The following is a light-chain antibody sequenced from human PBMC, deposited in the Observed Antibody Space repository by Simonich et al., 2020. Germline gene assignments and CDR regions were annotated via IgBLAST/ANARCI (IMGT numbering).Light chain of an antibody. V-gene: IGKV4-1*01. J-gene: IGKJ2*01. CDR2: WAS. Sequence: DIVMTQSPDSLAVSLGERATINCKSSQSVLYSSNNKTYLAWYQQKPGQPPKLLISWASTREAGVPDRFSGSGSGTDFTLTISSLQAEDVAVYYCQQYYSTPPTFGQGTKLEIK. CDR1: QSVLYSSNNKTY. CDR3: QQYYSTPPT.